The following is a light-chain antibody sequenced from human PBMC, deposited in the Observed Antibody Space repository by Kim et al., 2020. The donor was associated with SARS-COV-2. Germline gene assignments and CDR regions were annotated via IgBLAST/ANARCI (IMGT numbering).Light chain of an antibody. J-gene: IGKJ1*01. CDR3: HQYGSSPRT. Sequence: SPGERATLSCRASQSVISDYLAWYQQKPGQAPRLLIYGASTRATGIPDRFSCSGSGTDFTLIISRLEPEDFALYYCHQYGSSPRTFGQGTKVDIK. CDR1: QSVISDY. CDR2: GAS. V-gene: IGKV3-20*01.